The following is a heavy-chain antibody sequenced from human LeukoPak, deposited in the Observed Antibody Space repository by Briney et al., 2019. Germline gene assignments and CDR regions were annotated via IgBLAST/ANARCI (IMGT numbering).Heavy chain of an antibody. CDR1: GGSISSYY. V-gene: IGHV4-59*01. CDR2: IYYSGST. D-gene: IGHD5-18*01. Sequence: SETQSLTCTVSGGSISSYYWSWIRQPPGKGLEWIGYIYYSGSTNYNPSLKSRVTISVDTSKNQFSLKLSSVTAADTAVYHCARVKRGYSYGLYYYYYYMDVWGKGTTVTVSS. J-gene: IGHJ6*03. CDR3: ARVKRGYSYGLYYYYYYMDV.